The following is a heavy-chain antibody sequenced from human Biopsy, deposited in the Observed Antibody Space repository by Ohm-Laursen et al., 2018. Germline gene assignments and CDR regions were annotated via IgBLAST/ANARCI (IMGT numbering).Heavy chain of an antibody. CDR1: GGSISSGGSY. CDR3: ARGDYFDSNGYFWYDP. Sequence: TLSLTCSVSGGSISSGGSYWSWIRKRPGKGLGRIGNIFNSANTYYNPSLKNLITISGDTSKNQFSLKLNSVTAADTAVYYCARGDYFDSNGYFWYDPWGQGTLVTVSS. D-gene: IGHD3-22*01. J-gene: IGHJ5*02. CDR2: IFNSANT. V-gene: IGHV4-31*01.